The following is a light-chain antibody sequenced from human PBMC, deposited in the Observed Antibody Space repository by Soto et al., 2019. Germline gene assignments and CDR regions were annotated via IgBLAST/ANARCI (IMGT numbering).Light chain of an antibody. V-gene: IGKV3-11*01. CDR2: DAS. J-gene: IGKJ5*01. CDR1: QNIDMY. CDR3: QQRKYWPPLT. Sequence: ETVLTQSPATLSLSPGERATLFCRASQNIDMYLAWYQQKPGQSPRLLIYDASNRATGIPARFSGSGSGTDFTLTISSLEPEDFALYYCQQRKYWPPLTFGQGTRLEIK.